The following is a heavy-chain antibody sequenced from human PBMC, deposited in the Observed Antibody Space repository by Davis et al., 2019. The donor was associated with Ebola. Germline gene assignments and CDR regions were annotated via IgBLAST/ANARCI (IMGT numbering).Heavy chain of an antibody. V-gene: IGHV4-59*01. CDR2: IYYSGST. CDR1: GGSISNAY. Sequence: SETLSLTCAVSGGSISNAYWSWIRQAPGKGLEWIGYIYYSGSTNYNPSLKSRVTILIDTSKNQFSLKLSSVTAADTAVYYCARSPHPYGSSWFFDYWGQGTLVTVSS. D-gene: IGHD6-13*01. CDR3: ARSPHPYGSSWFFDY. J-gene: IGHJ4*02.